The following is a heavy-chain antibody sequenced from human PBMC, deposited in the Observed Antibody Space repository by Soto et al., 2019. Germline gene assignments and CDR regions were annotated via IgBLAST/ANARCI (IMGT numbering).Heavy chain of an antibody. Sequence: GQLVESGGGEVQPGRSLRLSCAASGFKFTDFALHWVRQAPGKGLEWVAIIAYDGSEKHYADSVKGRFAISRDNPKNTLYVEMNSLRPEDTAVYFCARRAWNSYYAIDVWGQGTTVTVFS. D-gene: IGHD1-1*01. CDR2: IAYDGSEK. CDR3: ARRAWNSYYAIDV. V-gene: IGHV3-30*09. J-gene: IGHJ6*02. CDR1: GFKFTDFA.